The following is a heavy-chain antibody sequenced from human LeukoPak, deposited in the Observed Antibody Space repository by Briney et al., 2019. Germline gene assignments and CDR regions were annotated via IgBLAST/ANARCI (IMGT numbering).Heavy chain of an antibody. CDR2: ISGSGGST. CDR3: TRERALYGSGKDFDF. V-gene: IGHV3-23*01. D-gene: IGHD3-10*01. J-gene: IGHJ4*02. CDR1: GFTFSSYA. Sequence: GGSLRLSCAASGFTFSSYAMSWVRQAPGKGLEWVSAISGSGGSTYYADSVKGRFTISRDNSKNTLYLQMNSLKTEDAAVYFCTRERALYGSGKDFDFWGQGTLVTVSS.